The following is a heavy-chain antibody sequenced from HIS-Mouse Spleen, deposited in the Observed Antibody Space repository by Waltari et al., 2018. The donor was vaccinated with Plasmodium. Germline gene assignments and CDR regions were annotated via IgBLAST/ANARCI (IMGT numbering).Heavy chain of an antibody. CDR1: GFTFRSYD. J-gene: IGHJ3*02. V-gene: IGHV3-13*01. Sequence: EVQLVESGGGLVQPGGSLRLSCAASGFTFRSYDMHWVRQATGKGLEWVSAIGTAGDTYYPGSVKGRFTISRENAKNSLYLQMNNLRAGDTAVYYCARGRWNHAFDIWGQGTMVTVSS. CDR2: IGTAGDT. CDR3: ARGRWNHAFDI. D-gene: IGHD1-1*01.